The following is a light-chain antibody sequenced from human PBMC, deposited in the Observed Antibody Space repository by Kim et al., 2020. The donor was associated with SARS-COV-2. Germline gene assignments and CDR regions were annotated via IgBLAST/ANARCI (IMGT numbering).Light chain of an antibody. J-gene: IGKJ4*01. V-gene: IGKV1-6*01. CDR3: LQDYNYPLT. CDR2: AAS. CDR1: QGIRND. Sequence: ASGGDRITITCRANQGIRNDLGWYQQKPGKAPKLLIYAASSLQSGVPSRFSGSGSGTDFTLTISSLQPEDFATYYCLQDYNYPLTFGGGTKVDIK.